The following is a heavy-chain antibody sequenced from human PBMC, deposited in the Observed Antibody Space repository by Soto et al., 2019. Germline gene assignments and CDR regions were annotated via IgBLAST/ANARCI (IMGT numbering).Heavy chain of an antibody. D-gene: IGHD2-2*01. Sequence: GGSLRLSCAASGFRFSDYSMNWVRQAPGKGLEWVSYISSSRSTIYYADSVKGRFTISRDNAKNSLYLQMNSLRAEDTAVYYCARDCPGSSTTCYGNEWFDSWGQGTLVTVSS. J-gene: IGHJ5*01. CDR3: ARDCPGSSTTCYGNEWFDS. V-gene: IGHV3-48*01. CDR1: GFRFSDYS. CDR2: ISSSRSTI.